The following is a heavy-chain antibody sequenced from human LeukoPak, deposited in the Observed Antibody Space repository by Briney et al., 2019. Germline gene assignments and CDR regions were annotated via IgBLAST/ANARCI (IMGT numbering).Heavy chain of an antibody. Sequence: SVTVSCKASGGTFSSYAISWVRQAPGQGLEWMGGIIPIFGTANYAQKFQGRVTITADKSTSTAYMELSSLRSEDTAVYYCARDRVGYSYGPFDYWGQGTLVTVSS. V-gene: IGHV1-69*06. CDR3: ARDRVGYSYGPFDY. CDR1: GGTFSSYA. CDR2: IIPIFGTA. D-gene: IGHD5-18*01. J-gene: IGHJ4*02.